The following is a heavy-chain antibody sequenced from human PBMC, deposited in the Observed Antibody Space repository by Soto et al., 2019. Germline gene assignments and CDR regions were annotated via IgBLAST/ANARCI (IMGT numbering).Heavy chain of an antibody. CDR3: ARDREYYDSSPPVSGFDP. Sequence: GGSLRLSCVVSGLTVSTNSMNWVRQAPGKGLEWVSVISSGGSTYYADSVKGRFTISRDNSKNTLYLQMNSLRAEDTAVYYCARDREYYDSSPPVSGFDPWGQGTLVTVSS. CDR1: GLTVSTNS. CDR2: ISSGGST. D-gene: IGHD3-22*01. J-gene: IGHJ5*02. V-gene: IGHV3-66*01.